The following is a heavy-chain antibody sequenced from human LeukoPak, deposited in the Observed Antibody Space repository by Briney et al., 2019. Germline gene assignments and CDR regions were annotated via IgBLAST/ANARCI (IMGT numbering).Heavy chain of an antibody. D-gene: IGHD1-26*01. CDR3: ARDLIRGAYIFDY. CDR2: ISSSSTTI. J-gene: IGHJ4*02. CDR1: GFNFSDFS. V-gene: IGHV3-48*02. Sequence: PGGSLRLSCAASGFNFSDFSMNWVRQAPGKGLQWVSYISSSSTTIYYADSVKGRFTISRDNARNSLYLQMNSLRDEDTAVYYCARDLIRGAYIFDYCGEGTLVTVSS.